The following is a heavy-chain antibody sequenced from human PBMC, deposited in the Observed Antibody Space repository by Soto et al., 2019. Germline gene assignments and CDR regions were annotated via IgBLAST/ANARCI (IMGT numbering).Heavy chain of an antibody. J-gene: IGHJ4*02. CDR1: GFSLSTSGVG. Sequence: QITLKESGPTLVKPTQTLTLTCTFSGFSLSTSGVGVGWIRQPPGKALEWLALIYLDDDKRYSPSLKSRLTITKDTPKNHAALTMTNTDPVNTATYYCAHRVCSSTSCVELDYWDQSTLVTVS. CDR2: IYLDDDK. V-gene: IGHV2-5*02. CDR3: AHRVCSSTSCVELDY. D-gene: IGHD2-2*01.